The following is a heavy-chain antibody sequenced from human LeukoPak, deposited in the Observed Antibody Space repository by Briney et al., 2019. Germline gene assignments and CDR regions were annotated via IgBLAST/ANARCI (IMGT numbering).Heavy chain of an antibody. V-gene: IGHV1-3*01. CDR1: GYTFTNYG. Sequence: ASVKVSCKASGYTFTNYGISWVRQAPGQRLEWMGWINAGNGNTKYSQKFQGRVTITRDTSASTAYMELSSLRSEDTAVYYCARGGVGIVGAPDAFDIWGQGTMVTVSS. CDR3: ARGGVGIVGAPDAFDI. D-gene: IGHD1-26*01. J-gene: IGHJ3*02. CDR2: INAGNGNT.